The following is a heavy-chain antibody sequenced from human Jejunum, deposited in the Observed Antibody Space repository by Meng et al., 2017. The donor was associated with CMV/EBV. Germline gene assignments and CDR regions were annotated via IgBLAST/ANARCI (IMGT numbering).Heavy chain of an antibody. J-gene: IGHJ4*02. CDR1: GGSISNYF. D-gene: IGHD3-22*01. V-gene: IGHV4-59*01. Sequence: SGGSISNYFWSWIRQPPRQGLEWIGYIYYSGSTYYTPSLKSRVTVSVDTSKNQFSLKLSSLTAADTAVYYCARGQYYHDSTGYYSWGQGRLVTVSS. CDR2: IYYSGST. CDR3: ARGQYYHDSTGYYS.